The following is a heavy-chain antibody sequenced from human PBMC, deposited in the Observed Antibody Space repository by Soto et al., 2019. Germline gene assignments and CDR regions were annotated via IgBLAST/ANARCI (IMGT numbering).Heavy chain of an antibody. CDR1: GYTFTSYG. Sequence: ASVKVSCKASGYTFTSYGISWVRQAPGQGLEWMGWISAYNGNTNYAQKLHGRVTMTTDTTTSTAYMELRSLRSDDTAVYYCARDLLFGFAHVVVVAAITGWFDLWGQGTLVTVSS. V-gene: IGHV1-18*01. J-gene: IGHJ5*02. CDR2: ISAYNGNT. CDR3: ARDLLFGFAHVVVVAAITGWFDL. D-gene: IGHD2-15*01.